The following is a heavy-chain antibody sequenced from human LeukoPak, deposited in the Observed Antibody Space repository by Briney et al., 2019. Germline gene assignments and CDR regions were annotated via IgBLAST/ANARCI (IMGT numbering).Heavy chain of an antibody. CDR1: GGTFSSYA. D-gene: IGHD3-9*01. CDR3: ARLYYDILTGYYGFDY. V-gene: IGHV1-69*05. Sequence: SVKVSCKASGGTFSSYAISWVRQAPGQGLEWMGRIIPIFGTANYAQKFQGRVTITTDESTSTAYMELSSLRSEDTAVYYCARLYYDILTGYYGFDYWGQGTLVTVSS. J-gene: IGHJ4*02. CDR2: IIPIFGTA.